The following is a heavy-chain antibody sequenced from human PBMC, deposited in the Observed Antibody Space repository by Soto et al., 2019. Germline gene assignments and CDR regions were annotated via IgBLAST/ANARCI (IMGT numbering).Heavy chain of an antibody. CDR1: GFTFGFNA. V-gene: IGHV3-23*01. CDR3: TKASSDRNHMEV. CDR2: ITETGADT. Sequence: GSLRLSCAATGFTFGFNALSWVRQTPGKGLEWVSTITETGADTYYTDSVKGRFTISRDNSKNTLYLQMTTLRAEDTALYYCTKASSDRNHMEVWGPGTTVTVSS. J-gene: IGHJ6*02.